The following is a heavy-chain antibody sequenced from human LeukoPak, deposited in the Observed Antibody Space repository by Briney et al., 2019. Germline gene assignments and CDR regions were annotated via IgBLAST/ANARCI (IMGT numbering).Heavy chain of an antibody. CDR2: IYHSGST. Sequence: SETLSLTCTVSGGSISSGGYSWSWIRQPPGKGLEWIGYIYHSGSTYYNPSLKSRVTISVDRSKNQFSLKLSSVTAADTAVYYCVGTSIAARRANAFDIWGQGTMVTVSS. D-gene: IGHD6-6*01. CDR3: VGTSIAARRANAFDI. V-gene: IGHV4-30-2*01. CDR1: GGSISSGGYS. J-gene: IGHJ3*02.